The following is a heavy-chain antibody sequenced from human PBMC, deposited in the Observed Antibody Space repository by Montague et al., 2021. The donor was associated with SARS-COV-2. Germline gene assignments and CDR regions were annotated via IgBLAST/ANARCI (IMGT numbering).Heavy chain of an antibody. V-gene: IGHV4-59*11. D-gene: IGHD3-22*01. CDR3: ARGGYYDYALDI. CDR2: IYYSGST. J-gene: IGHJ3*02. CDR1: GGSISSHY. Sequence: SETLSLTCTVSGGSISSHYWSWIRQPPGKGLEWIGYIYYSGSTNYNPSLKSRVTISVDTSKNQFSLKLSSVTAADTAVYYCARGGYYDYALDIWGQGTMVTVSS.